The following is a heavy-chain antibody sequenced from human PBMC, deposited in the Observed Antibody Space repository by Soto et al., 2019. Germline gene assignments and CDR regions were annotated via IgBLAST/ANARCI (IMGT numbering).Heavy chain of an antibody. CDR2: MHANNGNT. CDR3: ARYIFGQGFIS. V-gene: IGHV1-8*01. J-gene: IGHJ5*02. D-gene: IGHD3-3*02. CDR1: GNTITSLD. Sequence: QVQLVQSGAEVKKPGASVKVSCKASGNTITSLDLNWVRQAPGQGLEWMGWMHANNGNTGHAQKFQGRVSMTRNTSISTAYMELSSLRAEDTAVYYCARYIFGQGFISWGQGTLVIVSS.